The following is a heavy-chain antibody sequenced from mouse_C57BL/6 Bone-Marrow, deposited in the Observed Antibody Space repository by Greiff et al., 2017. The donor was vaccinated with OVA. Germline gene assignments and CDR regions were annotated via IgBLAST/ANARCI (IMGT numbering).Heavy chain of an antibody. CDR3: TTALWLRREAWFAY. CDR2: IDPENGDT. CDR1: GFNIKDDY. V-gene: IGHV14-4*01. D-gene: IGHD2-2*01. J-gene: IGHJ3*01. Sequence: EVQLQQSGAELVRPGASVKLSCTASGFNIKDDYMHWVKQRPEQGLEWIGWIDPENGDTEYASKFQGKATITADTSSNTAYLQLSSLTSEDTAVYYCTTALWLRREAWFAYWGQGTLVTVSA.